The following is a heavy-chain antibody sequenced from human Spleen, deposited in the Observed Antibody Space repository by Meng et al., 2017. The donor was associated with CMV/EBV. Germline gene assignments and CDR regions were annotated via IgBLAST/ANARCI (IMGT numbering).Heavy chain of an antibody. Sequence: LYLTCAVYGGSFSGYYWSWIRQPPGKGLEWIGEINHSGSTNYNPSLKSRVTISVDTSKNQFSLKLSSVTAADTAVYYCARGVRFDPWGQGTLVTVSS. CDR1: GGSFSGYY. V-gene: IGHV4-34*01. CDR3: ARGVRFDP. J-gene: IGHJ5*02. D-gene: IGHD1-1*01. CDR2: INHSGST.